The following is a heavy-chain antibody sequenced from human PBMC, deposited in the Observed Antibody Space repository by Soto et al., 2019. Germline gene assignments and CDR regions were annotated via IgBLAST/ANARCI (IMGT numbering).Heavy chain of an antibody. V-gene: IGHV4-4*02. CDR2: IYQSGST. Sequence: QVHLQESGPGLVKPSGTLSLTCTVSGGSISSRNWWSWLRQSPTKGLEWIGEIYQSGSTNYNPSLESRVTISVDKSKNQFSLELPSLTAAETAVYYCAKDRLWGSSDRGAPDDFEVWGQGTMVTVS. J-gene: IGHJ3*01. D-gene: IGHD6-6*01. CDR3: AKDRLWGSSDRGAPDDFEV. CDR1: GGSISSRNW.